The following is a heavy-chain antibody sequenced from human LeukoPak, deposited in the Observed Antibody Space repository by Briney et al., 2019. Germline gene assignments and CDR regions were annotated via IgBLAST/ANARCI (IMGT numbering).Heavy chain of an antibody. CDR3: ARGVNNWNIDVFDI. J-gene: IGHJ3*02. CDR1: GGSFSGYY. V-gene: IGHV4-34*01. D-gene: IGHD1/OR15-1a*01. CDR2: INHSGST. Sequence: AETPSLTCAVYGGSFSGYYWSWIRQHPGKGLEWIGEINHSGSTNYNPSLKSRVTISVDTSKNQFSLKLSSVTAAETAVYFCARGVNNWNIDVFDIWGQGTMVTVSS.